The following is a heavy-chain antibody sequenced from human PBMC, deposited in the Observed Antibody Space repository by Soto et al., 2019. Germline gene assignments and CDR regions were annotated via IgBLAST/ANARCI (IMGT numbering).Heavy chain of an antibody. J-gene: IGHJ6*01. CDR2: TYYRSKWNN. Sequence: PSQTLSLTCAISVYSVSSDSAAWSWIIQSPSRGLEWLGGTYYRSKWNNDYGLSVKSRITTNPDTSKNQCSLHLHSVTPEDTAVYYCAGVTSFRAMEVLGQGTPGIVS. CDR3: AGVTSFRAMEV. D-gene: IGHD3-16*02. CDR1: VYSVSSDSAA. V-gene: IGHV6-1*01.